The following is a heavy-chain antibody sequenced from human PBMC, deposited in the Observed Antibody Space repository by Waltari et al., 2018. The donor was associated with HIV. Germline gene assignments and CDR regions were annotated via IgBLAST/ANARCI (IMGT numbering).Heavy chain of an antibody. V-gene: IGHV4-38-2*02. CDR1: GDSISSALS. CDR2: IYHTGNT. Sequence: QVQVQESGPGLVQPSETLSLTCTLSGDSISSALSWGWIRQPPGKGLEWIASIYHTGNTYYNPSLKSRVTISVDTSKNQFFLRLFSVTAADTAMYYCARSITMIEGVPNWFDPWGQGTLVTVSS. D-gene: IGHD3-22*01. CDR3: ARSITMIEGVPNWFDP. J-gene: IGHJ5*02.